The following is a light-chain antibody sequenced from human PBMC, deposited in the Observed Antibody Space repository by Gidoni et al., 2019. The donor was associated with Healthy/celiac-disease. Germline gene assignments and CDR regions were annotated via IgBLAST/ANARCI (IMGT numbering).Light chain of an antibody. J-gene: IGKJ2*01. V-gene: IGKV1-39*01. CDR1: QSISSY. CDR2: AAS. Sequence: DIQMTQSPSSLSASVGDSVTITCRASQSISSYLNWYQQKPGKAPKLLIYAASSLQSGVPSRFSGSGSETDFTLTISSLQPEDFATYYCQQSYSTPRTFGQGTKLEIK. CDR3: QQSYSTPRT.